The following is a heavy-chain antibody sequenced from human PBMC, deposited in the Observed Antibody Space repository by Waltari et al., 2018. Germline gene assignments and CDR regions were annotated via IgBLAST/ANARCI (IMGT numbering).Heavy chain of an antibody. CDR1: GGTFSSYA. Sequence: KKPGSSVKVSCKASGGTFSSYAISWVRQAPGQGLEWMGGIIPIFGTANYAQKFQGRVTITADESTSTAYMELSSLRSEDTAVYYCASNYGSGSYYNNWFDPWGQGTLVTVSS. D-gene: IGHD3-10*01. CDR2: IIPIFGTA. J-gene: IGHJ5*02. V-gene: IGHV1-69*01. CDR3: ASNYGSGSYYNNWFDP.